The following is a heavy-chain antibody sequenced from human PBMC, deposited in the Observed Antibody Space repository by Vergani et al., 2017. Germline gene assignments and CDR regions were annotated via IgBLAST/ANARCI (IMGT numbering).Heavy chain of an antibody. J-gene: IGHJ6*03. CDR3: ASGGHIVVVPAAPYYYYYMDV. V-gene: IGHV1-69*01. D-gene: IGHD2-2*01. CDR1: GGPFSSYA. CDR2: IIPIFGTA. Sequence: VQLVQSGAEVKKPGSSVKVSCKASGGPFSSYAISWVRQAPGQGLEWMGGIIPIFGTANYAQKFQGRVTITADESTSTAYMELSSLRSEDPAVYYFASGGHIVVVPAAPYYYYYMDVWGKGTTVTGAS.